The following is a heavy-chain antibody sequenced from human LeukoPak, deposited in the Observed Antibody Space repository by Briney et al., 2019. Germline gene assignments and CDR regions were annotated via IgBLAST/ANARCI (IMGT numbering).Heavy chain of an antibody. CDR3: ARNYGGNSPPEDWFDP. CDR1: GGSISSYY. J-gene: IGHJ5*02. D-gene: IGHD4-23*01. Sequence: SETLSLTCTVSGGSISSYYWSWIRQPPGKGLEWTGYIYYSGSTNYNPSLKSRVTISVDTSKNQFSLKLSSVTAADTAVYYCARNYGGNSPPEDWFDPWGQGTLVTVSS. CDR2: IYYSGST. V-gene: IGHV4-59*01.